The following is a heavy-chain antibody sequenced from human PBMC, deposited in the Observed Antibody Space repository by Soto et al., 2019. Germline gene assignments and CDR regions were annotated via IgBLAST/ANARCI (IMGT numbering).Heavy chain of an antibody. V-gene: IGHV3-43*01. CDR3: AKDISRSYGMDV. CDR2: ISWDGGST. Sequence: GGSLRLSCAASGFTFDDYTMHWVRQAPGKGLEWVSLISWDGGSTYYADSVKGRSTISRDNSKNSLYLQMNSLRTEGTALYYCAKDISRSYGMDVWGQGTTVTVSS. CDR1: GFTFDDYT. J-gene: IGHJ6*02.